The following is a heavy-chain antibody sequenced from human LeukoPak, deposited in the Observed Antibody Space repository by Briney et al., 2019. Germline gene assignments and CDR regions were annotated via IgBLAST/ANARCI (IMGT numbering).Heavy chain of an antibody. D-gene: IGHD6-6*01. Sequence: GGSLRLSCAASGVTSNYMTWVRQAPGTGLEWVSVIYNGGTIYYADSVKGRFTISRDNSKSTLFVYLQMNSLRTDDTALYYCAGGGEAARSLAYWGQGALVTVSS. J-gene: IGHJ4*02. CDR2: IYNGGTI. CDR3: AGGGEAARSLAY. CDR1: GVTSNY. V-gene: IGHV3-66*02.